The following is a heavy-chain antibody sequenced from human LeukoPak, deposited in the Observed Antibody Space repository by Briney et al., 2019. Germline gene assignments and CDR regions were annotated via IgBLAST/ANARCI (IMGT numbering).Heavy chain of an antibody. Sequence: SGTLSLTCTVSGGSVSSGSYYWSWIRQPPGKGLEWIGYIYYSGSTNYNPSLKSRVTISVDTSKNQFSLKLSSVTAADTAVYYCATVGTNYYYYGMDVWGQGTTVTVSS. CDR3: ATVGTNYYYYGMDV. CDR1: GGSVSSGSYY. CDR2: IYYSGST. D-gene: IGHD3/OR15-3a*01. J-gene: IGHJ6*02. V-gene: IGHV4-61*01.